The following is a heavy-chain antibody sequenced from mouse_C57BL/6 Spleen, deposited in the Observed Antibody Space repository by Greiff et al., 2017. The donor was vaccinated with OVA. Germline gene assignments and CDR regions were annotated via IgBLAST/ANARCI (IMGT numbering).Heavy chain of an antibody. CDR2: IRLKSDNYAT. CDR3: TVYSTRFAY. Sequence: DVQLVESGGGLVQPGGSMKLSCVASGFTFSNYWMNWVRQSPEKGLEWVAQIRLKSDNYATHYAESVKGRFTISRDDSKSSVYLQMNNLRAEDTGIYYFTVYSTRFAYWGQGTLVTVSA. D-gene: IGHD2-5*01. J-gene: IGHJ3*01. V-gene: IGHV6-3*01. CDR1: GFTFSNYW.